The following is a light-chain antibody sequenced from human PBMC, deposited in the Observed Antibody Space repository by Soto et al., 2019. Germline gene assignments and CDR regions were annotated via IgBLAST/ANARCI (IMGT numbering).Light chain of an antibody. CDR2: EVS. CDR3: SSYTSSSTNV. Sequence: QSMLTQPASVSGSPGQSITISCTGTSSDVGGYNYVSWYQQHPGKAPKLMIYEVSNRPSGVSNRFSGSKSGNTASLTISGLQAEDEADYHCSSYTSSSTNVFGTGTKVTVL. J-gene: IGLJ1*01. V-gene: IGLV2-14*01. CDR1: SSDVGGYNY.